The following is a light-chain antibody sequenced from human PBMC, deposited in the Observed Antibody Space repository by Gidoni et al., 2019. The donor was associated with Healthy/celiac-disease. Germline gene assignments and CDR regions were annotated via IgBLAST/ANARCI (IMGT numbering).Light chain of an antibody. CDR3: SSYTSSSTPYV. J-gene: IGLJ1*01. CDR1: GSDVGGDYNY. Sequence: QSALTQPASVSGSPGQSITISCTGPGSDVGGDYNYFSWYQQHPGKAPKLMIYDVSYRPSGVSNRFSGSKSGNTASLTISGLQTEDEADYYCSSYTSSSTPYVFGTGTKVTVL. V-gene: IGLV2-14*03. CDR2: DVS.